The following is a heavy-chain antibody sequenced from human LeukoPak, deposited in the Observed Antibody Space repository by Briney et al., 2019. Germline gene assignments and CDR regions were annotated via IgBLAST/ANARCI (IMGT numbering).Heavy chain of an antibody. V-gene: IGHV4-39*01. J-gene: IGHJ4*02. Sequence: SETPSLTCTVSGGSISSSSYYWGWIRQPPGKGLEWIGSIYYSGSTYYNPSLKSRVTISVDTSKNQFSLKLSSVTAADTAVYYCARHVTVAGPYYFDYWGQGTLVTVSS. D-gene: IGHD6-19*01. CDR1: GGSISSSSYY. CDR3: ARHVTVAGPYYFDY. CDR2: IYYSGST.